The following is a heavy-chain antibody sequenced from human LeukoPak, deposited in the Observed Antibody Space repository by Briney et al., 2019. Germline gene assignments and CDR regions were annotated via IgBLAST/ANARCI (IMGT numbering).Heavy chain of an antibody. D-gene: IGHD6-13*01. CDR1: GGSISSGGYY. CDR2: IYYSGST. CDR3: ASTIAAAGYNWFDP. V-gene: IGHV4-31*03. Sequence: PSQTLSLTCTVSGGSISSGGYYWSWIRQHPGKGLEWSGYIYYSGSTYYNPSLKSRVTISVDTSKNQFSLKLSSVTAADTAVYYCASTIAAAGYNWFDPWGQGTLVTVSS. J-gene: IGHJ5*02.